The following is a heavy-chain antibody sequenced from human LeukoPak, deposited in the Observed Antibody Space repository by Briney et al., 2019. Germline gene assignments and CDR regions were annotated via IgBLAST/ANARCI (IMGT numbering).Heavy chain of an antibody. Sequence: GASVKVSCKASGYTFTSYYMHWVRQAPGQGLEWMGIINPSGGSTSYAQKFQGRVTMTRDTSTSTVYMELSSLRSEDTAVYYCARAPPGYSSGWYARDYYYYYMDVWGKGTTVTVSS. CDR2: INPSGGST. CDR1: GYTFTSYY. J-gene: IGHJ6*03. CDR3: ARAPPGYSSGWYARDYYYYYMDV. V-gene: IGHV1-46*01. D-gene: IGHD6-19*01.